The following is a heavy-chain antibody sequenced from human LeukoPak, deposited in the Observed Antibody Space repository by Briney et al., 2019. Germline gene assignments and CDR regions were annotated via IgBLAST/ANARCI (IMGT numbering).Heavy chain of an antibody. Sequence: ASVKVSCKASGYTFTSYAMNWVRRAPGQGLEWMGWINTNTGNPTYAQGFTGRFVFSLDTSVSTAYLQISSLKAEDTAVYYCARRLVVSYGELLDYWGQGTLVTVSS. V-gene: IGHV7-4-1*02. J-gene: IGHJ4*02. CDR1: GYTFTSYA. D-gene: IGHD4-17*01. CDR2: INTNTGNP. CDR3: ARRLVVSYGELLDY.